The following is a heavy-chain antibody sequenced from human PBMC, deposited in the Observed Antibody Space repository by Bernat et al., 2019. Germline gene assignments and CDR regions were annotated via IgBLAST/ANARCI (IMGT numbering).Heavy chain of an antibody. D-gene: IGHD3-10*01. CDR2: IDPSDSYT. CDR1: GYSFTSYW. V-gene: IGHV5-10-1*03. J-gene: IGHJ6*02. CDR3: ARLGAVEDGSESYYKRSPYYYYYGMDV. Sequence: EVQLVQSGAEVKKPGESLRISCKGSGYSFTSYWISWVRQMPGKGLEWMGRIDPSDSYTNYSPSFQGHVTISADKSISTAYLQWSSLKASDTAMYYCARLGAVEDGSESYYKRSPYYYYYGMDVWGQGTTVTVSS.